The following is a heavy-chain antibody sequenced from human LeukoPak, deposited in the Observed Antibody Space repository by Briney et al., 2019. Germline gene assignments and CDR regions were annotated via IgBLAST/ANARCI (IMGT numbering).Heavy chain of an antibody. CDR2: ISGSGGST. CDR1: GFTFSSYA. D-gene: IGHD3-10*01. J-gene: IGHJ4*02. Sequence: PGGSLRLSCAASGFTFSSYAMSWVRQAPGKGLEWVSAISGSGGSTYYADSVKGRFTISRDNSKNTLYLQMNSLRAEDTAVYYCAKHAISGLPKITMVRGVLHPLGYWGQGTLVTVSS. CDR3: AKHAISGLPKITMVRGVLHPLGY. V-gene: IGHV3-23*01.